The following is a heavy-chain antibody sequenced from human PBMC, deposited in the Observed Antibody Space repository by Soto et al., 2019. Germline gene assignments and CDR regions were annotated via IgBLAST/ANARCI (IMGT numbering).Heavy chain of an antibody. V-gene: IGHV3-11*01. J-gene: IGHJ4*02. CDR2: ISSRSSTI. CDR3: ASGTNGAFFVY. D-gene: IGHD2-8*01. Sequence: QVQLVESVGGLVKPGGSLRLSCAASGFTFSDYYMSWIRQAPGKGLEWVSYISSRSSTIFYADSVKGRFTISRDNVKNSLYLQMNSLRAEDTAVYYCASGTNGAFFVYWGQGILVSVSS. CDR1: GFTFSDYY.